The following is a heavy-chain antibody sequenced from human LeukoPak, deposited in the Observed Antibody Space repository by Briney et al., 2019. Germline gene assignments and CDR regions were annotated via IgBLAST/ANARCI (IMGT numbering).Heavy chain of an antibody. CDR2: LSYDGSNE. CDR1: RFTFSNYP. J-gene: IGHJ4*02. V-gene: IGHV3-30-3*01. CDR3: ARGRGSYSADY. Sequence: GGSLRLSCAASRFTFSNYPMHWVRQAPGKGLEWVALLSYDGSNECYADAVKGRFTISRDNSKNTLYLQMNSLRAEDTAVYYCARGRGSYSADYWGQGTLVTVSS. D-gene: IGHD1-26*01.